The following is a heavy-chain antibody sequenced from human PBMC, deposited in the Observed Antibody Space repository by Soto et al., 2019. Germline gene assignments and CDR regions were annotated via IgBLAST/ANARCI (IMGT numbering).Heavy chain of an antibody. CDR2: INWDGGDT. J-gene: IGHJ4*02. Sequence: EVQLVESGGVVVQPGGSLRLFCAASGFTFEDFSMHWVRQPPGKGLEWVSLINWDGGDTLYEDSVKGRFTISRDNSKSSLFLQMNGLRTEDSALYYCATEYSSRWYPLFDDWGQGTLVTVSS. CDR1: GFTFEDFS. CDR3: ATEYSSRWYPLFDD. V-gene: IGHV3-43*01. D-gene: IGHD6-13*01.